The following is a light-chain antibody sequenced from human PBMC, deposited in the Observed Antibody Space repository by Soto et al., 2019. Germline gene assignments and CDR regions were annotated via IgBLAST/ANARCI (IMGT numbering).Light chain of an antibody. CDR2: GAS. V-gene: IGKV3-15*01. Sequence: EIVMTQSPATLSVSPGERATLSCRASQSVSSNLAWYQQKPGQAPRLLIYGASTRATGIPARFSGSGSGTEFTLTISSLQSEDFAVYCCQQYNNERTFGQGTKVEIK. J-gene: IGKJ1*01. CDR3: QQYNNERT. CDR1: QSVSSN.